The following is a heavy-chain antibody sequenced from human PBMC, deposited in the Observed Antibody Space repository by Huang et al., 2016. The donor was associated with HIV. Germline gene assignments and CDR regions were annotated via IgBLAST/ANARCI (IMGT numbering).Heavy chain of an antibody. V-gene: IGHV5-51*01. CDR2: INPGASDT. CDR3: ARQGVGDFVVEPTGLGAFDI. Sequence: EVQLVQSGAVVKKPGESLKISCKGSGYTFNGYWIGWVRQMPGKGLEWMGIINPGASDTTYSPSVQGQVSIAADKSISTAYLQWSGLKASDTAMYYCARQGVGDFVVEPTGLGAFDIWGQGTMVTVSS. D-gene: IGHD2-2*01. J-gene: IGHJ3*02. CDR1: GYTFNGYW.